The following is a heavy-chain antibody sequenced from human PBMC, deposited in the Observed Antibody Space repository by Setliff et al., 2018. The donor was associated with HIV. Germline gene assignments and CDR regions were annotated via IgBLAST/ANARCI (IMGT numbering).Heavy chain of an antibody. V-gene: IGHV4-4*09. CDR2: IYTSGST. D-gene: IGHD5-12*01. Sequence: PSETLSLTCTVSGGPISSYYWSWIRQPPGKGLEWIGYIYTSGSTNYNPSLKSRVTISVDTSKNQFSLKLSSVTAADTAVYYCARRAPGGGYGPAWYFDYW. CDR3: ARRAPGGGYGPAWYFDY. J-gene: IGHJ4*01. CDR1: GGPISSYY.